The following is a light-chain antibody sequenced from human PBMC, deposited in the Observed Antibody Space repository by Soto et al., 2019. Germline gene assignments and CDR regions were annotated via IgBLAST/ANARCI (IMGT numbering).Light chain of an antibody. Sequence: LTQPASVSGSPGQSITISCTGTSSDVGGYNYVSWYQQHPGKAPKLMIYDVSNRPSGVSNRFSGSKSGNTASLSISGLQAEDEADYYCNSYTSSSTYVFGTGTKATVL. J-gene: IGLJ1*01. V-gene: IGLV2-14*01. CDR2: DVS. CDR3: NSYTSSSTYV. CDR1: SSDVGGYNY.